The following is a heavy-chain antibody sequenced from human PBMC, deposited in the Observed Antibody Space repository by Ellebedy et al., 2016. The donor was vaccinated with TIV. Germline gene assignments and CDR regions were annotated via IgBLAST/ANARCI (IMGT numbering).Heavy chain of an antibody. CDR2: ISGRSTYL. J-gene: IGHJ5*02. CDR3: AREGPPKFGEFYWFDP. V-gene: IGHV3-21*01. Sequence: GESLKISXAVSGLTFSSHSMNWVRQAPGKGLEWVASISGRSTYLYYADSVKGRFTISRDNAKNSLYLQMNSLRVEDTAVYYCAREGPPKFGEFYWFDPWGQGSLVTVSS. D-gene: IGHD3-10*01. CDR1: GLTFSSHS.